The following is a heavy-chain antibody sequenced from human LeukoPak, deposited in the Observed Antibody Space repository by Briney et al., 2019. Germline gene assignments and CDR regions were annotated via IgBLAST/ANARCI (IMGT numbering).Heavy chain of an antibody. V-gene: IGHV3-30-3*01. Sequence: GRGLRLSCAASGFTFSRNAMHWVRQAPGKGLEWVAVILYDRSNKYQTDSVKGRFTISRDNSKNTLYLQMNSLRAEDTAVYYCARERLGDFYFDCWGQGTLVTV. CDR1: GFTFSRNA. J-gene: IGHJ4*02. D-gene: IGHD1-1*01. CDR3: ARERLGDFYFDC. CDR2: ILYDRSNK.